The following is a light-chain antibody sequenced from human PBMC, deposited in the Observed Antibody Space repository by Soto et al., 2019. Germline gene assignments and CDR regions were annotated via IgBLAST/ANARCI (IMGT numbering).Light chain of an antibody. CDR2: DVS. J-gene: IGLJ1*01. V-gene: IGLV2-14*01. CDR3: SSYTSSSTLYV. CDR1: SSDVGGYNY. Sequence: QSALTQPASVSGSPGQSITISCTGTSSDVGGYNYVSWYQQHPGKAPKLMISDVSNRPSGVSNRFSGSKSGNTASLTISGLQAEDEADYYYSSYTSSSTLYVFGTGTKLTVL.